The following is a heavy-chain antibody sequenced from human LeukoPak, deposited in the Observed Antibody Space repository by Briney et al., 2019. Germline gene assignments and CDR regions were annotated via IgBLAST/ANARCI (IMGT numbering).Heavy chain of an antibody. CDR3: ATAIRNLGWYFDL. J-gene: IGHJ2*01. D-gene: IGHD3-3*01. Sequence: GGSLRLSCAASGFTFSNYAMNWVRQAPGKGLEWASTISGSGGSTYYADSVKGRFTISRDNSKNTLYLQMDSLRAEDTAVYYCATAIRNLGWYFDLWGRGTLVTVSS. CDR1: GFTFSNYA. V-gene: IGHV3-23*01. CDR2: ISGSGGST.